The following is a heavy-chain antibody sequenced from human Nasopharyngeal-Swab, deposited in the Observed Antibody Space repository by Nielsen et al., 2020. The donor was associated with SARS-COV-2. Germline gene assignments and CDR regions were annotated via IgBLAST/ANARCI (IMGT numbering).Heavy chain of an antibody. CDR2: INWNGGST. J-gene: IGHJ4*02. D-gene: IGHD3-10*01. Sequence: WIRQPPGKGLEWVSGINWNGGSTGYADSVKGRFTISRDNAKNSLYLQMNSLRAEDTAVYYCARAGITMVRAFDYWGQGTLVTVSS. CDR3: ARAGITMVRAFDY. V-gene: IGHV3-20*03.